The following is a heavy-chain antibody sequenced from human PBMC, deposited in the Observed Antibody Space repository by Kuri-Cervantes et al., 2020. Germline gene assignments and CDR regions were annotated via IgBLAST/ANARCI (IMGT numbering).Heavy chain of an antibody. CDR3: AHTSPHYYAYGMDV. D-gene: IGHD3-10*01. V-gene: IGHV2-5*01. CDR1: GFSLSTSGVN. Sequence: SGPTLVKPTQTLTLTCTFSGFSLSTSGVNVGWIRQPPGKALEWLALIYWNDDKRYSPSLKSRLSITKDTSKNQVVLTMTNMDPVDTATYYCAHTSPHYYAYGMDVWGQGTTVTVSS. CDR2: IYWNDDK. J-gene: IGHJ6*02.